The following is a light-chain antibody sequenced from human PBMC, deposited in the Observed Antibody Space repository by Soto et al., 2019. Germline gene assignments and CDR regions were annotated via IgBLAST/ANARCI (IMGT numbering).Light chain of an antibody. Sequence: QSALTQPPSASGSPGQSVTISCSGTSSDTGDYNYVSWYQQHPGKAPKLMIYEVSKRPSGVPDRFSGSKSGNTASLTVSGLQAEYEADYYCSAYAGSDNYVFGTGTKVTDL. CDR1: SSDTGDYNY. CDR2: EVS. J-gene: IGLJ1*01. CDR3: SAYAGSDNYV. V-gene: IGLV2-8*01.